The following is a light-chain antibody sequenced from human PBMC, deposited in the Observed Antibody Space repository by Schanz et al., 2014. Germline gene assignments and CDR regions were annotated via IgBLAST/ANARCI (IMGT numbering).Light chain of an antibody. V-gene: IGKV1-5*03. J-gene: IGKJ4*01. CDR3: QQYNVYTSLT. CDR1: QTINQW. CDR2: QAS. Sequence: DIQMTQSPSTLSASVGDRVTITCRASQTINQWLAWYQQKPGKAPKLLLYQASILRTGVPSRFSGSGFGTDFTLTINSLQPDDFATYYCQQYNVYTSLTFGGGTKVQIK.